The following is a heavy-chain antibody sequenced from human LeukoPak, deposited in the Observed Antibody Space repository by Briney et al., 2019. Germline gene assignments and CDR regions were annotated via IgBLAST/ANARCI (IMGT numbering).Heavy chain of an antibody. CDR2: ISGSGETT. CDR3: TTNSYGDYFDY. CDR1: GFAFSSDS. Sequence: PVGSLRLSCAASGFAFSSDSMNWVRQAPGKGLEWVSSISGSGETTYYADSAKGRFTISRDNSQNTLYLQMNSLRAEDTAVYYCTTNSYGDYFDYWGQGTLVTVSS. D-gene: IGHD5-18*01. V-gene: IGHV3-23*01. J-gene: IGHJ4*02.